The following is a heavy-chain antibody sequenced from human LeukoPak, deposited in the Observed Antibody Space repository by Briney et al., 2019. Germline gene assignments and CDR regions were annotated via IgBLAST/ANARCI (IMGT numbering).Heavy chain of an antibody. CDR2: ISGSGGST. CDR1: GFTFSSYA. D-gene: IGHD1-1*01. V-gene: IGHV3-23*01. CDR3: AKGGNWNGLNYFDY. J-gene: IGHJ4*02. Sequence: GGSLRLSCAASGFTFSSYALSWVRQAPGKGLEWVSAISGSGGSTYYADSVKGRFTISRDNSKNTLYLQMNSLRAEDTAVYYCAKGGNWNGLNYFDYWGQGTLVTVSS.